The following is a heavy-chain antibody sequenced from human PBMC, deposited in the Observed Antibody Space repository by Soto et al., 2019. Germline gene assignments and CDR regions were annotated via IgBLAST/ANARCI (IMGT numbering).Heavy chain of an antibody. CDR2: IRTKTNNYAT. CDR1: GFIFSGSG. D-gene: IGHD6-19*01. J-gene: IGHJ4*02. Sequence: EVQLVESGGGLVQPGGSLKLSCAASGFIFSGSGIHWVRQASGKGLEWVGRIRTKTNNYATAYAASVKGRFTISRDDSKNMAYLQMNSLKTEDTAVYYCTAMAGIDYWGQGTLVTVSS. V-gene: IGHV3-73*02. CDR3: TAMAGIDY.